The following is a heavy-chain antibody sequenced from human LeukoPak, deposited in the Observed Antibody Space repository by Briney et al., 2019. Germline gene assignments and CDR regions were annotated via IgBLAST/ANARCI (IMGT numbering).Heavy chain of an antibody. CDR2: INTNTGNP. Sequence: GASVKVSCKASGYTFISYAMNWVRQAPGQGLEWMGWINTNTGNPTYAQGFTGRFVFSLDTSVSTAYLQISSLKAEDTAVYYCARDEGLRYFDWGNLFDPWGQGTLVTVSS. D-gene: IGHD3-9*01. V-gene: IGHV7-4-1*02. CDR1: GYTFISYA. CDR3: ARDEGLRYFDWGNLFDP. J-gene: IGHJ5*02.